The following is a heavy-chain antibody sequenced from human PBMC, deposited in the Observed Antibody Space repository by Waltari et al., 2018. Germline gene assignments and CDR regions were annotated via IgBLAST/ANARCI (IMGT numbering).Heavy chain of an antibody. CDR3: ARWKIFYSY. CDR2: IQQDVIEK. D-gene: IGHD3-9*01. CDR1: GFTFSSYW. V-gene: IGHV3-7*01. Sequence: EVQLVESGGGLVQPGGSLRLSCAASGFTFSSYWMSWVRQAPGTGLEWVVNIQQDVIEKYYVESVKGRFTISRDNAKNSLYLQMNSLGADDTAVYYCARWKIFYSYWGQGTLVTVSS. J-gene: IGHJ4*02.